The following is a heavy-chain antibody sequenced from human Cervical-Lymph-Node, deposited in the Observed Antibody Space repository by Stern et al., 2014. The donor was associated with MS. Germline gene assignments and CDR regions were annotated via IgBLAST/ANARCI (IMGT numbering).Heavy chain of an antibody. CDR3: VRRRDSAGYDTFDL. D-gene: IGHD3-22*01. CDR1: GYTFSNFW. J-gene: IGHJ3*01. V-gene: IGHV5-51*01. CDR2: IYPADPDT. Sequence: EMQLVESGAEVKKPGESLKISCRTSGYTFSNFWIGWVRQMPGKGLEWMGVIYPADPDTTYSPSFQGQVTISADESISTAYLQWRSLKASDTAMYYCVRRRDSAGYDTFDLWGQGTMLIVSS.